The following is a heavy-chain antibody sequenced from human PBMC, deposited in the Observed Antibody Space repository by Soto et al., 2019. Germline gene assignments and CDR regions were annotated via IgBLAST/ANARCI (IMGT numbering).Heavy chain of an antibody. J-gene: IGHJ4*02. Sequence: ASETLSLTCTVSGGSISSYYWSWIRQPPGKGLEWIGYIYYSGSTNYNPSLKSRVTISVDTSKNQFSLKLSSVTAADTAVYYCAREGIVGATDYWGQGTLVTVSS. CDR3: AREGIVGATDY. CDR1: GGSISSYY. D-gene: IGHD1-26*01. V-gene: IGHV4-59*01. CDR2: IYYSGST.